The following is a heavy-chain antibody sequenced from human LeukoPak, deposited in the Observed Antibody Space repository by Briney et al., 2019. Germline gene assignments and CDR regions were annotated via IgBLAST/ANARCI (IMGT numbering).Heavy chain of an antibody. V-gene: IGHV4-39*07. Sequence: SETLSLTCTVSGGSISSSSYYWGWIRQPPGKGLEWIGNIYYSGSTYYNPSLKSRVTISVDTSKNQFSLKLSSVTAADTAVYYCARDYDSSGYFDPAQWGQGTPVTVSS. CDR1: GGSISSSSYY. CDR2: IYYSGST. CDR3: ARDYDSSGYFDPAQ. J-gene: IGHJ4*02. D-gene: IGHD3-22*01.